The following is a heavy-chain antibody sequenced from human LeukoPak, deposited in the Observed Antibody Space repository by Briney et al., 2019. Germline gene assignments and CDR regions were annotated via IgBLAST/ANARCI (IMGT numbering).Heavy chain of an antibody. V-gene: IGHV1-2*02. CDR1: GYTFTDYY. J-gene: IGHJ4*02. D-gene: IGHD2-2*01. CDR2: INPNSGDT. Sequence: ASVKVSCKASGYTFTDYYLHWVRQAPWQGFEWMGWINPNSGDTNYAQKFQGRVTITRDTSISTAHMEMSRLRSDDTAIYYCARANFLYCSSTTCLFDYWGQGTLVTVSS. CDR3: ARANFLYCSSTTCLFDY.